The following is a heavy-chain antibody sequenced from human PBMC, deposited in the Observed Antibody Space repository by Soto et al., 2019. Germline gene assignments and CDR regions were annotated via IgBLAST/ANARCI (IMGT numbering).Heavy chain of an antibody. CDR3: VRALGCSSTSCDNWLDP. CDR1: GGSISSGYY. Sequence: SETLCVTCTVSGGSISSGYYWSWIRQPPGKGLEWIGEINHSGSTNYNPSLKSRVTISVDTSKNQFSLKLSSVTAADTAVYYCVRALGCSSTSCDNWLDPWSKGTRVTV. J-gene: IGHJ5*02. CDR2: INHSGST. V-gene: IGHV4-34*01. D-gene: IGHD2-2*01.